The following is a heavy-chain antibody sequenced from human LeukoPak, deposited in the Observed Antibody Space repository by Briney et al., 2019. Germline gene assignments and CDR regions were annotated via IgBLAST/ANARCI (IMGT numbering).Heavy chain of an antibody. CDR3: AKDIDAPLWGDAFDI. Sequence: GGSLRLSCAASGFTFSSYGMHWVRQAPGKGLEWVAVISYDGSNKYYADSVKGRFTISSDNSKNTLYLQMNSLRAEDTAVYYCAKDIDAPLWGDAFDIWGQGTMVTVSS. J-gene: IGHJ3*02. CDR1: GFTFSSYG. D-gene: IGHD3-10*01. V-gene: IGHV3-30*18. CDR2: ISYDGSNK.